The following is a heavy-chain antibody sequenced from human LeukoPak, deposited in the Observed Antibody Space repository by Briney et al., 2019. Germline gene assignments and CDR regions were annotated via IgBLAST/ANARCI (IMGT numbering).Heavy chain of an antibody. Sequence: GASLKISCKGAGGGFTSYWIGWGRQMPGKGLEGMGMIYPGDSDTRYSPSFQGQVTISADTSISPASLQWSSLKASDTAMYYCARYYGSGSYYKGALNYWGQGTPVTVSS. D-gene: IGHD3-10*01. CDR1: GGGFTSYW. J-gene: IGHJ4*02. CDR3: ARYYGSGSYYKGALNY. V-gene: IGHV5-51*01. CDR2: IYPGDSDT.